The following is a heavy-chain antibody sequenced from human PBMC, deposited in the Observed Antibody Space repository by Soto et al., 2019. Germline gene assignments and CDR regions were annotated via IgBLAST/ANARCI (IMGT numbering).Heavy chain of an antibody. CDR3: ATVIRERITMVRGDYYGMDV. Sequence: ASVKVSCKVSGYTLTELSMHWVRQAPGKGLEWMGGFDPEDGETIYAQKFQGRVTMTEDTSTDTAYMELSSLRSEDTAVYYCATVIRERITMVRGDYYGMDVWGQGTTVTVSS. CDR1: GYTLTELS. D-gene: IGHD3-10*01. V-gene: IGHV1-24*01. J-gene: IGHJ6*02. CDR2: FDPEDGET.